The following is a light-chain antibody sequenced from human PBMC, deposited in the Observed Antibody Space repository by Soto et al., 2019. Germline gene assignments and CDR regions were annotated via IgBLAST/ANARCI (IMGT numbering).Light chain of an antibody. CDR2: DAS. Sequence: DIQMTQSPSSLSASVGDRVSFTCQASQDISKFLNWYQHKPGQAPSLLIYDASKSQFGVPSRFSGSGSGTDFTFTISSLQPEDNATYYCQQYDNRPFTFGQGTKVDI. CDR3: QQYDNRPFT. V-gene: IGKV1-33*01. J-gene: IGKJ3*01. CDR1: QDISKF.